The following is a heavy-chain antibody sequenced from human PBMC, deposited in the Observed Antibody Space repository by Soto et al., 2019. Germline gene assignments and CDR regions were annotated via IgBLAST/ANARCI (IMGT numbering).Heavy chain of an antibody. J-gene: IGHJ4*02. Sequence: GESLKISCKGSGYSFTSYWIGWVRQMPGKGLERMGIIYPGDSDTRYSPSFQSKITISADKSISTAYLQWSSLKASDTALYYFARNCRDGYNFVYWGQGNPGHRLL. CDR2: IYPGDSDT. CDR1: GYSFTSYW. CDR3: ARNCRDGYNFVY. V-gene: IGHV5-51*01. D-gene: IGHD5-12*01.